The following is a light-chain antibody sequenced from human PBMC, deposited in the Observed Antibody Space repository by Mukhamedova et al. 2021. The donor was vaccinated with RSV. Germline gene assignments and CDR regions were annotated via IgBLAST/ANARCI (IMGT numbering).Light chain of an antibody. Sequence: DASSLGSGVPSRFSGSGSGTDLTLTISSLQAEDFATYYCQQFNSYPITLGGGTKV. V-gene: IGKV1-13*02. CDR2: DAS. CDR3: QQFNSYPIT. J-gene: IGKJ4*01.